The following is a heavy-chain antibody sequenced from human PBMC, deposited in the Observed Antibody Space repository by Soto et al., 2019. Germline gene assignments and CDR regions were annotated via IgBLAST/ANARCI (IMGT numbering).Heavy chain of an antibody. CDR3: ARDSRRITMVRGVIITYSWFDP. V-gene: IGHV4-4*02. Sequence: SETLSLTCTVSGGSISSSNWWSWVRQPPGKGLEWIGEIYHSGSTNYNPSLKSRVTISVDKSKNQFSLKLSSVTAADTAVYYCARDSRRITMVRGVIITYSWFDPWGQGTLVT. CDR2: IYHSGST. CDR1: GGSISSSNW. J-gene: IGHJ5*02. D-gene: IGHD3-10*01.